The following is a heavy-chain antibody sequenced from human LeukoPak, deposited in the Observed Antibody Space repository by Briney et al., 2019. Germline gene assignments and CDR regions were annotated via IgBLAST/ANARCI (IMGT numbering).Heavy chain of an antibody. CDR1: GYTFTSYC. J-gene: IGHJ6*03. Sequence: ASVKVSCKASGYTFTSYCMHWVRQAPGQGLEWMGIINPSGGSTSYAQKFQGRVTITADESTSTAYMELSSLRSEDTAVYYCARDRSGDYYYYMDVWGKGTTVTISS. CDR2: INPSGGST. CDR3: ARDRSGDYYYYMDV. V-gene: IGHV1-46*01. D-gene: IGHD1-26*01.